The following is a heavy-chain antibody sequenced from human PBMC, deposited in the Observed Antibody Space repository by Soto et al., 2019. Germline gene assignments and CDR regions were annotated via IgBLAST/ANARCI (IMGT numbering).Heavy chain of an antibody. V-gene: IGHV1-18*01. Sequence: QVQLVQSGPEVREPGASVKVSCKASGYTFTTYGISWVRQAPGQGLEWMGWISTNKGNTRYAQNLQGRVTMTTDTSTSTAYMELRSLRSDDTAVYYGGREYCSRTSCYGVDYWGQGTPVTVSS. CDR2: ISTNKGNT. CDR1: GYTFTTYG. J-gene: IGHJ4*02. CDR3: GREYCSRTSCYGVDY. D-gene: IGHD2-2*01.